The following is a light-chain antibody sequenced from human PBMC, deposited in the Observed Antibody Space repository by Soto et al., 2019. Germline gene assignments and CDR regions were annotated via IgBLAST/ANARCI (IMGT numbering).Light chain of an antibody. V-gene: IGKV3-20*01. CDR2: GAS. J-gene: IGKJ3*01. CDR3: QHYDNSPPIFT. CDR1: HNTSINF. Sequence: EFVLTQSPGTLSLSPGERATLSCRASHNTSINFLAWYQQKAGQAPRLLIYGASGGATGIPPRFSGSGSGTDFTLTIRSLEPEDFAMYYCQHYDNSPPIFTFGPGTKVDIK.